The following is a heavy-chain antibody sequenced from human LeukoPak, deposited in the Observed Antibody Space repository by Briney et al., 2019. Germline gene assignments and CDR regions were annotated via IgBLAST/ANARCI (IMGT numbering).Heavy chain of an antibody. CDR2: ISWNSGSI. J-gene: IGHJ4*02. D-gene: IGHD3-16*01. V-gene: IGHV3-9*01. CDR3: ANRRYGY. CDR1: GFTFDDYA. Sequence: GGSLRLSCAASGFTFDDYAMLWVRQAPGKGLEWVSGISWNSGSIGYADSVKGRFTISRDNAKNSLYLQMNSLRAEDTALYYCANRRYGYWGQGTLVTVSS.